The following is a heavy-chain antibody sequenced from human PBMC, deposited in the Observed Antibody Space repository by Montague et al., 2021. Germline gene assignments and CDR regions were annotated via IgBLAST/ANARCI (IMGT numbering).Heavy chain of an antibody. D-gene: IGHD6-13*01. J-gene: IGHJ4*02. V-gene: IGHV6-1*01. CDR2: SYFMPKWYN. CDR1: GDSVSGVNAA. CDR3: ARGGSWLYYFDY. Sequence: CAISGDSVSGVNAACKWVEHTPSLDLHWLLMSYFMPKWYNDYAVSVKSRITINPDTSKNQFSLQLNSVTPEDTAVYYCARGGSWLYYFDYWGQGTLVTVSS.